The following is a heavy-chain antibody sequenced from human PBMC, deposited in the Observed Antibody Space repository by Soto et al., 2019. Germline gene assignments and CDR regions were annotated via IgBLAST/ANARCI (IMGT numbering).Heavy chain of an antibody. CDR3: ARGGRITMVRGVMDGMDV. V-gene: IGHV3-30-3*01. Sequence: GGSLRLSCAASGFTFSSYAMHWVRQAPGKGLEWVAVISYDGSNKYYADSVKGRFTISRDNSKNTLYLQMNSLRAEDTAVYYCARGGRITMVRGVMDGMDVWGQGTTVTVSS. D-gene: IGHD3-10*01. J-gene: IGHJ6*02. CDR2: ISYDGSNK. CDR1: GFTFSSYA.